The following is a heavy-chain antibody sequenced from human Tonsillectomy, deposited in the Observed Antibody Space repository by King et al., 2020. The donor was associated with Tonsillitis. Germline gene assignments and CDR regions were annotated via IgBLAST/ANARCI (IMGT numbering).Heavy chain of an antibody. CDR3: ARRGRMTVAGQGRIYYGMDV. CDR1: GFTFRTYA. CDR2: ISYDETDR. D-gene: IGHD6-19*01. J-gene: IGHJ6*02. Sequence: VQLVESGGGVVQPGRSLTLSCAASGFTFRTYAMHWVRQAPGKGLEWVAIISYDETDRFYAASVKGRFTTPRDNARNTLFLHMNSLRAEDTVVYYCARRGRMTVAGQGRIYYGMDVWGQGTTVTVSS. V-gene: IGHV3-30-3*01.